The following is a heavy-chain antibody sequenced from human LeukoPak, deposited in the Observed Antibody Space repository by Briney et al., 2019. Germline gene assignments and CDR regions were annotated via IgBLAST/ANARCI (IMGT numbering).Heavy chain of an antibody. CDR2: INHSGST. D-gene: IGHD3-3*01. CDR1: GGSFSGYY. J-gene: IGHJ6*03. CDR3: ARGSYDFWSGLLSYYYYYMDV. Sequence: SETLSLTCAVYGGSFSGYYWSWIRQPPGKGLEWIGEINHSGSTNYNPSLKSRVTISVDTSKNQFSLKLSSVPAADTAVYYCARGSYDFWSGLLSYYYYYMDVWGKGTTVTVSS. V-gene: IGHV4-34*01.